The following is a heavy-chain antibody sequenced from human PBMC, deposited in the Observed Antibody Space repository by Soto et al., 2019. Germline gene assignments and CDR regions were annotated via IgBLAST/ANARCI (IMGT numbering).Heavy chain of an antibody. J-gene: IGHJ4*02. CDR2: INPKNGGT. CDR3: ARDLPIVGTTTWDY. V-gene: IGHV1-2*02. Sequence: QVQLVQSGAEVKKSGASVMVSCKAYGYTFTGYYIHWVRQAPGQGLEWMGWINPKNGGTNYVQKFQGRVTMTRDTSISTAYMELSRLRSDDTAVYYCARDLPIVGTTTWDYWGQGTLVSVSS. D-gene: IGHD1-26*01. CDR1: GYTFTGYY.